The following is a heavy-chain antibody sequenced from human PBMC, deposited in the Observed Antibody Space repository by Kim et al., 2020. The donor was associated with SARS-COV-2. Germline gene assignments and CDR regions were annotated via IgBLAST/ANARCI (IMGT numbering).Heavy chain of an antibody. CDR2: IYYSGST. CDR1: GVSISSGGDY. CDR3: AREGIDSCSGGSCYYRYNWFDP. V-gene: IGHV4-31*03. Sequence: SETLSLTCTVSGVSISSGGDYWSWIRKHPGKGLAWIGYIYYSGSTHYNPSLKSRVTISVDTSKNQFSLKLSSVTAADTAVYYCAREGIDSCSGGSCYYRYNWFDPWGQGTLVTVSS. D-gene: IGHD2-15*01. J-gene: IGHJ5*02.